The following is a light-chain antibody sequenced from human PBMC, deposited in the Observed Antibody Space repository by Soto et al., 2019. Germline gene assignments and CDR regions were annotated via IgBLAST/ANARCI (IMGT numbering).Light chain of an antibody. CDR1: QSVSNN. Sequence: EIVMTQSPATVSASPGERATLSCRASQSVSNNLAWYQKKPGQAPRLLIYGASTRATGIPARFSGSGSGTEFTLTISSLQSEDFAFYYCQQYYNWWTFGQGTRVDIK. CDR2: GAS. V-gene: IGKV3-15*01. J-gene: IGKJ1*01. CDR3: QQYYNWWT.